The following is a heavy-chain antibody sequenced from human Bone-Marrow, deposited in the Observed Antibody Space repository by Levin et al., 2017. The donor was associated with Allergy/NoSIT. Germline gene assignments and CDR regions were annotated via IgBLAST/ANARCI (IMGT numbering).Heavy chain of an antibody. CDR1: EFDFSSYG. CDR3: AKGDSSTWSSSFVGANGVDV. D-gene: IGHD3-22*01. CDR2: ISNQAANQ. V-gene: IGHV3-30*18. Sequence: PGGSLRLSCEASEFDFSSYGMHWVRRAPGKGLEWVAVISNQAANQNYADSVKGRFTISRDNSKNRLYLQMNSLRLEDTAVYYCAKGDSSTWSSSFVGANGVDVWGQGTTVRVSS. J-gene: IGHJ6*02.